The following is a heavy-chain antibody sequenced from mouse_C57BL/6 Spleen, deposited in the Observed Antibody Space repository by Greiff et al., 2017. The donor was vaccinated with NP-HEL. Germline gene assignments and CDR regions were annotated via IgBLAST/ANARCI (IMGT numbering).Heavy chain of an antibody. CDR3: ARSEGILLRSYAMDY. D-gene: IGHD1-1*01. Sequence: EVQLQQSGPELVKPGASVKIPCKASGYTFTDYNMDWVKQSHGKSLEWIGDINPNNGGTIYNQKFKGKATLTVDKSSSTADMELRSLTSEDTAVYYCARSEGILLRSYAMDYWGQGTSVTVSS. J-gene: IGHJ4*01. CDR2: INPNNGGT. V-gene: IGHV1-18*01. CDR1: GYTFTDYN.